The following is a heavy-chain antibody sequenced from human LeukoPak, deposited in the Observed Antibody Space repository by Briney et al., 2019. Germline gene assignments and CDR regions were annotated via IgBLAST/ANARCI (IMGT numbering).Heavy chain of an antibody. Sequence: GGSLRLSCAASGFTFSSYAMSWVRQAPGKGLEWVSAISGSGGSTYYADSVKSRFTISRDNSKNTLYLQMNTLRAEDTAVYYCAKAIAVYCIGGSCYGDYWGQGTLVTVSS. V-gene: IGHV3-23*01. CDR2: ISGSGGST. J-gene: IGHJ4*02. D-gene: IGHD2-15*01. CDR1: GFTFSSYA. CDR3: AKAIAVYCIGGSCYGDY.